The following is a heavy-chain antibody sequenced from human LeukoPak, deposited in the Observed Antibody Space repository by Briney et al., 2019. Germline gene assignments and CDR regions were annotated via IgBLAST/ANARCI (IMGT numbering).Heavy chain of an antibody. CDR1: GFTFSSYV. Sequence: GGSLRLSCAASGFTFSSYVMHWVRQAPGKGLEWVAIISYDGSNKYYADSVKGRFTISRDNSKNTLFLQMNSLRAEDTAVYYCARLSTVITWGQGTLVTVSS. V-gene: IGHV3-30*03. D-gene: IGHD4-23*01. CDR3: ARLSTVIT. J-gene: IGHJ5*02. CDR2: ISYDGSNK.